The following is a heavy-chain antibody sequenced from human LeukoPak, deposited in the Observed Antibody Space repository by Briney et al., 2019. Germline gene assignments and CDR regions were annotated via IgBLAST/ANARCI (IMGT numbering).Heavy chain of an antibody. J-gene: IGHJ4*02. Sequence: SETLSLTCTVSGGSISSSSYYWGWIRQPPGKGLEWIGSIYYSGSTYYNPSLKSRVTISVDTSKNQFSLKLSSVTAADTAVYYCARWTIFGVVSYFDYWGQGTLVTVSS. CDR2: IYYSGST. V-gene: IGHV4-39*01. CDR1: GGSISSSSYY. D-gene: IGHD3-3*01. CDR3: ARWTIFGVVSYFDY.